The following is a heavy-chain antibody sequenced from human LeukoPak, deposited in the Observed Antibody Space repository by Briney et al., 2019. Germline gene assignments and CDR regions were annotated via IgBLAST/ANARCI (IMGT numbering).Heavy chain of an antibody. J-gene: IGHJ6*03. V-gene: IGHV1-24*01. Sequence: ASVKVSCKVSGYTLTELSMHWVRQAPGKGLEWMGGFDPEDGETIYAQKFQGRVTMTEDTSTDTAYMELSSLRAEDTAVYYCAKEKRGDGYNPRGYYYYYYMDVWGKGTTVTISS. CDR1: GYTLTELS. D-gene: IGHD5-24*01. CDR2: FDPEDGET. CDR3: AKEKRGDGYNPRGYYYYYYMDV.